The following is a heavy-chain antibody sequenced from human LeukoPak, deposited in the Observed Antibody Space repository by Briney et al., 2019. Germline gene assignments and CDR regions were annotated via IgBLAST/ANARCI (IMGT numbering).Heavy chain of an antibody. CDR2: IYTSGST. D-gene: IGHD5-24*01. J-gene: IGHJ4*02. CDR1: GGSISSGSYY. CDR3: ARGSRWLQAISDY. Sequence: SSQTLSLTCTVSGGSISSGSYYWSWIRQPAGKGLEWIGRIYTSGSTNYNPSLKSRVTISVDTSKNQFSLKLSSVTAADTAVYYCARGSRWLQAISDYWGQGTLVTVSS. V-gene: IGHV4-61*02.